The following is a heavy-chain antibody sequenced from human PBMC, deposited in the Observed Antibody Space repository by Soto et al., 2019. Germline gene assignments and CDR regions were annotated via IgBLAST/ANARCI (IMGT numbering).Heavy chain of an antibody. J-gene: IGHJ4*02. D-gene: IGHD3-22*01. V-gene: IGHV3-23*01. Sequence: EVQLLESGGGLVQPGGSLRLSCAASGFTFSSYAMSWVRQAPGKGLEWVSAISGSGGSTYYADSVKGRFTISRDNSKNKLYLQMNSLRSEDTAVYYCAGSRSSGYYCFDYWGQGTLVTVSS. CDR3: AGSRSSGYYCFDY. CDR2: ISGSGGST. CDR1: GFTFSSYA.